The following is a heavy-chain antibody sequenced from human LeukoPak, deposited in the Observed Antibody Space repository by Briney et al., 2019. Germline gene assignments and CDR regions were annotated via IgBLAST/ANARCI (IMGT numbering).Heavy chain of an antibody. CDR2: INHSGST. CDR3: ARVRYFDFWSGFGGFDY. CDR1: GGSFSGYY. D-gene: IGHD3-3*01. Sequence: SETLSLTCAVYGGSFSGYYWSWIRQPPGKGLEWIGEINHSGSTNYNPSLKSRVTISVDTSKNQFSLKLSSVTAADTAVYYCARVRYFDFWSGFGGFDYWGQGTLVTVSS. J-gene: IGHJ4*02. V-gene: IGHV4-34*01.